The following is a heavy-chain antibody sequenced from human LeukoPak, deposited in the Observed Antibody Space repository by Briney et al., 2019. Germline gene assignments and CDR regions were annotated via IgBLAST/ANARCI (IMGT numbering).Heavy chain of an antibody. J-gene: IGHJ5*02. CDR1: GYTFTDYF. V-gene: IGHV1-2*02. D-gene: IGHD6-6*01. Sequence: ASVKVSCKASGYTFTDYFIHWVRQAPGQGLEWMGWINPNSGGTNYAQKFQGRVTMTRDTSIRTTYMELSRLRSDDTAVYCCVGHSSSSEGWFDPWGQGTLVTVSS. CDR2: INPNSGGT. CDR3: VGHSSSSEGWFDP.